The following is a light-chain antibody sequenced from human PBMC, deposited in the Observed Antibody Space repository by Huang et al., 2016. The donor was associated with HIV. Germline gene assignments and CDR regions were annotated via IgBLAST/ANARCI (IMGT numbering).Light chain of an antibody. Sequence: EIVMTQSPATLSVSPGERATLSCRASQSVSSNFAWYQQKPGQSPRLLIYGASTRATGIPARFSGSGYRTEFTLTISSLQSEDFAVYYCQQYNNWPRTFGQGTKVEIK. J-gene: IGKJ1*01. CDR3: QQYNNWPRT. V-gene: IGKV3-15*01. CDR2: GAS. CDR1: QSVSSN.